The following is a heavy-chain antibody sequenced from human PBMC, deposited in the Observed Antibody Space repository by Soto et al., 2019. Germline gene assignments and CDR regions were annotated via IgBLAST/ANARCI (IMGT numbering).Heavy chain of an antibody. V-gene: IGHV3-23*01. J-gene: IGHJ4*02. D-gene: IGHD6-13*01. CDR1: GFTFSSYA. CDR2: ISGSGAGT. CDR3: ANSIAAAGIAMDY. Sequence: EVQLLESGGGLVQPGGSLRLSCAASGFTFSSYALSWVRLAPGKGLEWVSAISGSGAGTYYADSVKGRFTISRDNSTNTLYLQMNSLRAEDTAVYYCANSIAAAGIAMDYWGQGTLVTVSS.